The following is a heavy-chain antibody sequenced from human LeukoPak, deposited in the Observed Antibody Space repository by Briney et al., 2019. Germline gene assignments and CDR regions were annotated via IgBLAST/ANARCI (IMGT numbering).Heavy chain of an antibody. Sequence: AASVKVSCKASGGTFSSYAISWVRQAPGQGLEWMGGIIPIFGTANYAQKFQGRVTITTDESTSTAYMELSSLRSEDTAVYYCARDRENAFDIWGQGTMVTISS. CDR3: ARDRENAFDI. V-gene: IGHV1-69*05. CDR2: IIPIFGTA. D-gene: IGHD1-26*01. J-gene: IGHJ3*02. CDR1: GGTFSSYA.